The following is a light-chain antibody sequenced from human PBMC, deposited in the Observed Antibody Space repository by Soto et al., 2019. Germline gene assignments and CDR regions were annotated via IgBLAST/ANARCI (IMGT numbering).Light chain of an antibody. CDR1: QSVSSKY. J-gene: IGKJ1*01. Sequence: EIVLTQSPGSLSXSXXXXXTXSXSASQSVSSKYLGWYQQKPGQAPRLLIYGASSRANGIPDRFSGSGSGTDFTLTISRLEPEDFAVYYCQQYGSSPPWTFGQGTKVDIK. V-gene: IGKV3-20*01. CDR2: GAS. CDR3: QQYGSSPPWT.